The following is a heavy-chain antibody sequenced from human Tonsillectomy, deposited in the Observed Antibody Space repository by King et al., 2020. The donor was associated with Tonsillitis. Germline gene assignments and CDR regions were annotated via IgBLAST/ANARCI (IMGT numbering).Heavy chain of an antibody. D-gene: IGHD5-18*01. Sequence: QLVQSGGGLVKPGGSLRLSCAASGFTFSSYSMNWVRQAPGKGLEWVSASSSSSSFIYYADSVTGRLPISRDNAKNSLYLQMNSLRAEDTAVYYCARGGYSYGPDYWGQGTLVTVSS. J-gene: IGHJ4*02. CDR1: GFTFSSYS. V-gene: IGHV3-21*01. CDR3: ARGGYSYGPDY. CDR2: SSSSSSFI.